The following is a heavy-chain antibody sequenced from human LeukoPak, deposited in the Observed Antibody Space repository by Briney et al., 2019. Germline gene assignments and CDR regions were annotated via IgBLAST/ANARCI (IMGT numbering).Heavy chain of an antibody. J-gene: IGHJ4*02. CDR1: GFTFSSYA. CDR3: ARYDYFDY. CDR2: ISYDGSNK. Sequence: GGSLRLSCAASGFTFSSYAMHWVRQAPGKGLEWVAVISYDGSNKYYADSVKGRFTISRDNSKNTLYLQMNSLRAEDTAVYYCARYDYFDYWGQGTLVTVSS. V-gene: IGHV3-30-3*01.